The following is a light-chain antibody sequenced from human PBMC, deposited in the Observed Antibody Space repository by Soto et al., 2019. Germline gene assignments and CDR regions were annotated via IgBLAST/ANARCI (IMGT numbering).Light chain of an antibody. V-gene: IGKV3-11*01. CDR2: YIS. Sequence: EIVLTQSPVTLSLSPGERATLSCRASQNVSSYLAWYQQKPGQAPRLLIYYISTRATGIPARFSGSGSGTEFTLTINSLQSEDSAVYYCQQHNQWPITFGQGTRLEIK. CDR3: QQHNQWPIT. J-gene: IGKJ5*01. CDR1: QNVSSY.